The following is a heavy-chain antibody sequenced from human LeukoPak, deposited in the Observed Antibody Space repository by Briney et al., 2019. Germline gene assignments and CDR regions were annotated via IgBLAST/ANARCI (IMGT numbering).Heavy chain of an antibody. Sequence: GASVKVSCKASGYTFTSYDINWVRQATGQGLEWMGWTYPNSGNTGYAQKFQGRVTMTRNTSISTAYMELSSLRSEDTAVYYCARVRSAVTTLAKRNWFDPWGQGTLVTVSS. CDR3: ARVRSAVTTLAKRNWFDP. V-gene: IGHV1-8*01. CDR2: TYPNSGNT. CDR1: GYTFTSYD. J-gene: IGHJ5*02. D-gene: IGHD4-17*01.